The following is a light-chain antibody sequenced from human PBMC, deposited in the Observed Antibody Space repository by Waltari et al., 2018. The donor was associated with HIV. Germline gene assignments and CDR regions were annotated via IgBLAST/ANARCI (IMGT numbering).Light chain of an antibody. CDR3: SSYTSSSTLV. CDR2: DVS. J-gene: IGLJ2*01. CDR1: SSDVGGYNY. V-gene: IGLV2-14*01. Sequence: QSALTQPASVSGSPGQSITISCTGTSSDVGGYNYVSWYQQYAGKAPKLMVYDVSNRPSVVSNRFSGSKSGNTASRTISGLQADDEADYYCSSYTSSSTLVFGGGTKLTVL.